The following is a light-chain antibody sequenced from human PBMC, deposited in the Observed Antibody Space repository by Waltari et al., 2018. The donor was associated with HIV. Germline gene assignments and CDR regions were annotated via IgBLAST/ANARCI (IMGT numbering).Light chain of an antibody. J-gene: IGKJ2*03. V-gene: IGKV1-39*01. CDR2: GAS. Sequence: EIQMTQSPSSLSASVGDRVSITCRASQTVTSYLNWYQQRPGKAPNLLIYGASTLQIGVPSRFSGSGSAAEYTLTISSLQPEDSATYYCQQSYSVPYSFGPGTKLEI. CDR3: QQSYSVPYS. CDR1: QTVTSY.